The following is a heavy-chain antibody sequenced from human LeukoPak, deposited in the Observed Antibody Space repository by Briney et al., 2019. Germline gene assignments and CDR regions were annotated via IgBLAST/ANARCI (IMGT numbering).Heavy chain of an antibody. CDR3: AREGTDRQGDYFDY. CDR2: INPNSGDT. D-gene: IGHD1-1*01. V-gene: IGHV1-2*02. Sequence: ASVKVSCKASGYTFTDYYMHWVRQAPGQGLEWVGWINPNSGDTNCPQKFQGRVTMTRDTSMSTAYLELISLRSDDTAVYYCAREGTDRQGDYFDYWGQGTLVTVSS. J-gene: IGHJ4*02. CDR1: GYTFTDYY.